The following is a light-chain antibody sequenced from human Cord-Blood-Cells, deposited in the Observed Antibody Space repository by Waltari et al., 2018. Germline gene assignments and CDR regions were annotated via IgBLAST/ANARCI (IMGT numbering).Light chain of an antibody. V-gene: IGLV1-40*01. CDR2: GNS. J-gene: IGLJ3*02. CDR1: SSNIVAGYD. Sequence: QSVLTQPPSVSGAPGQRVTISCTGSSSNIVAGYDVHWYPQLPGTAPKLLIYGNSNRPSGVPDRFSGSKSGTSASLAITGLQAEDEADYYCQSYDSSLSGSVFGGGTKLTVL. CDR3: QSYDSSLSGSV.